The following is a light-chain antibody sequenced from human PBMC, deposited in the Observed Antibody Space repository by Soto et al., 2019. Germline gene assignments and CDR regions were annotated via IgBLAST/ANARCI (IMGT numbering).Light chain of an antibody. CDR2: DAS. Sequence: VLTQSPGTLSLSPGERATLSCRASQSVSSTYLAWYQLKPGQAPRLLIYDASSRATGIPDRFSGSGSGTDFTLTISRLEPEDFAVYYCQQFGSSPRTFGQGTKVEI. J-gene: IGKJ1*01. CDR1: QSVSSTY. V-gene: IGKV3-20*01. CDR3: QQFGSSPRT.